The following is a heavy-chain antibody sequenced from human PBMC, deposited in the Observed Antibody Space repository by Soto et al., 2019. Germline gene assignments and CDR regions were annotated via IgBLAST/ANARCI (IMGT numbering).Heavy chain of an antibody. J-gene: IGHJ4*02. D-gene: IGHD4-4*01. V-gene: IGHV1-18*01. Sequence: QVQLVQSGAEVKKPRASVKVSCKTSGYTFTSYHISWVRQAPGQGLEWMVWISAYNTNTNYSQKFQGRVPMTTHTLTRTAYMELRSLRSDDTAVYYCARDPPPTDYWGQGNLVTVSS. CDR3: ARDPPPTDY. CDR1: GYTFTSYH. CDR2: ISAYNTNT.